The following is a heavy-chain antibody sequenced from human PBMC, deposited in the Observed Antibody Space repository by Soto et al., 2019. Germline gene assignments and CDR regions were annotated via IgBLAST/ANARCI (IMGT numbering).Heavy chain of an antibody. CDR3: ARGRTVMLYCSSTSCYRGRHYFDY. V-gene: IGHV4-34*01. CDR2: INHSGST. CDR1: GGSFSGYY. D-gene: IGHD2-2*02. J-gene: IGHJ4*02. Sequence: SETLSLTCAVYGGSFSGYYWSWIRQPPGKGLEWIGEINHSGSTNYNPSLKSRVTISVDTSKNQFSLKLSSVTAADTAVYYCARGRTVMLYCSSTSCYRGRHYFDYWGQGTLVTVSS.